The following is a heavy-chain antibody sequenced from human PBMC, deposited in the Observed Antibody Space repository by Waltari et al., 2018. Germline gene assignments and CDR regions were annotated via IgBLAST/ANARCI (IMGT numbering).Heavy chain of an antibody. D-gene: IGHD6-6*01. V-gene: IGHV4-39*07. J-gene: IGHJ6*03. Sequence: QLQLQEAGPGLVTPSETLSLTCTVSGGSISSRSYYWGWIRQPPGKGLEWIGSIYYSGSTYYNPALKSRVTISVDTAKNQFSLKLSSVTAADPAVYYCARGRHGSSDYYYYMDVWGKGTTVTIAS. CDR1: GGSISSRSYY. CDR3: ARGRHGSSDYYYYMDV. CDR2: IYYSGST.